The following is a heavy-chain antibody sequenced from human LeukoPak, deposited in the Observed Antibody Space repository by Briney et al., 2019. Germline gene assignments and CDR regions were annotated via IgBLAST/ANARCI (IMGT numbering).Heavy chain of an antibody. CDR2: IIPIFGTA. CDR1: GGTFSSYA. Sequence: SVKVSCKASGGTFSSYAISWVRQAPGQGLEWMGGIIPIFGTANYAQKFQGRVTITADESTSTAYIELSSLRSEDTAVYYCARDWVAVAGTFQGNFDYWGQGTLATVSS. J-gene: IGHJ4*02. CDR3: ARDWVAVAGTFQGNFDY. D-gene: IGHD6-19*01. V-gene: IGHV1-69*01.